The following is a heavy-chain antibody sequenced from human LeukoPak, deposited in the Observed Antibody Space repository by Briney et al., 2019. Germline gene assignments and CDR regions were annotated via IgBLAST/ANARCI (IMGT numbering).Heavy chain of an antibody. V-gene: IGHV4-38-2*02. CDR2: IYHSGST. Sequence: SETLSLTCTVPGYSISSGYYWGWIRQPPGKGLEWIGSIYHSGSTYYNPSLKSRVTISVDTSKNQFSLKLSSVTAADTAVYYCARAATAYYYDSSGYYLNDYWGQGTLVTVSS. D-gene: IGHD3-22*01. J-gene: IGHJ4*02. CDR1: GYSISSGYY. CDR3: ARAATAYYYDSSGYYLNDY.